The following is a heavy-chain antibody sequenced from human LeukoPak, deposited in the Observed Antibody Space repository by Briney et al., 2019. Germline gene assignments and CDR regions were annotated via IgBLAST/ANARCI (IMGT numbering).Heavy chain of an antibody. J-gene: IGHJ4*02. V-gene: IGHV4-59*08. Sequence: SDTLSLTCTVSGGSINSYYWSWIRQPPGKGLEWLGYIYYSGSTNYNPSLKSRVTISVDTSKNQFSLKLSSVTAAGTAVYYCARPRGRGYSSSWYYWGQGTLVTVSS. CDR1: GGSINSYY. CDR3: ARPRGRGYSSSWYY. D-gene: IGHD6-13*01. CDR2: IYYSGST.